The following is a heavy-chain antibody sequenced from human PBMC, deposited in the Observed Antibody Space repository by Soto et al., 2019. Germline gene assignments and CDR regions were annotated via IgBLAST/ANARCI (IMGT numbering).Heavy chain of an antibody. D-gene: IGHD4-4*01. Sequence: VGSLRLSCAASGFTFTSYGMHWVRQAPGKGLEWMALILHDGSAEYYADSVKGRFTISRDNSKNTLYLQMNSLRAEDTAVYYCARSRDGYSFYFYYGMDGWGQGTTVTVYS. J-gene: IGHJ6*02. CDR3: ARSRDGYSFYFYYGMDG. CDR1: GFTFTSYG. V-gene: IGHV3-30*03. CDR2: ILHDGSAE.